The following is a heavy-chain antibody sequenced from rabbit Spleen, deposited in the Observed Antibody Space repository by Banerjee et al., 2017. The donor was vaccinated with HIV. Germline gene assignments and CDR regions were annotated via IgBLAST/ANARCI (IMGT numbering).Heavy chain of an antibody. V-gene: IGHV1S40*01. Sequence: QSLEESGGDLVKPGASLTLTCTASGFSFSSKYYMCWVRQAPGKGLEWIACIDAGNSGDTYYASWAKGRFTISKTSSTTVTLQMTSLTAADTATYFCARETNSGWGVVSFYFNLWGPGTLVTVS. D-gene: IGHD4-1*01. J-gene: IGHJ4*01. CDR1: GFSFSSKYY. CDR2: IDAGNSGDT. CDR3: ARETNSGWGVVSFYFNL.